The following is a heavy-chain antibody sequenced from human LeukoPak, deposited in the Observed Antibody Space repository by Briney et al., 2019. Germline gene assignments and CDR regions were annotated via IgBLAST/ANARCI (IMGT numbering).Heavy chain of an antibody. J-gene: IGHJ5*02. CDR3: ARAQLGSSSSWYGAPRIFRDNNWFDP. CDR1: GGSFSGYY. D-gene: IGHD6-13*01. CDR2: INHSGST. Sequence: PSETLSLTCAVYGGSFSGYYWSWIRQPPGKGLEWIGEINHSGSTNYNPSLKSRVTMSVDTSKNQFSLKLSSVTAADTAVYYCARAQLGSSSSWYGAPRIFRDNNWFDPWGQGTLVTVSS. V-gene: IGHV4-34*01.